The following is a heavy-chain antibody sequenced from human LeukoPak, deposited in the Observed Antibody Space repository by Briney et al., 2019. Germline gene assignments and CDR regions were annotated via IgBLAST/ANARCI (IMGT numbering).Heavy chain of an antibody. Sequence: PSETLSLTCTVSGGSISSSASSWGWIRQPPGKGLEWIGNIYHSGNIYYNASLKSRVAISVDTSKNQFSLKLNSVTATDTAVYHCVRQYGAGYSSTWYFDYWGQGTLVTVSS. D-gene: IGHD2-2*01. CDR2: IYHSGNI. J-gene: IGHJ4*02. CDR3: VRQYGAGYSSTWYFDY. CDR1: GGSISSSASS. V-gene: IGHV4-39*01.